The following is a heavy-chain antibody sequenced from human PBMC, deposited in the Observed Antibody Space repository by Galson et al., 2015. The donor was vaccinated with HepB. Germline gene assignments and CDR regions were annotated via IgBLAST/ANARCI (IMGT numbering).Heavy chain of an antibody. J-gene: IGHJ4*02. CDR1: GYTFPGYK. V-gene: IGHV1-2*02. D-gene: IGHD5/OR15-5a*01. CDR2: IDPKSGAT. CDR3: ARAPPLYGVTPSPFDY. Sequence: SVKVSCKASGYTFPGYKINWVRQAPGQGLEWMGWIDPKSGATYYAQKFQGRVTMTRGTSISTAYMQLTSLRSDDTALYYCARAPPLYGVTPSPFDYWGQGTLVTVSS.